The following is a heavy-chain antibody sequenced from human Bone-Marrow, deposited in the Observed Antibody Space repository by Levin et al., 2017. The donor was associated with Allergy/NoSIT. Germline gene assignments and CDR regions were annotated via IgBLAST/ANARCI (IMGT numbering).Heavy chain of an antibody. CDR1: GFSFTKVW. V-gene: IGHV3-15*01. CDR3: TTEVWARSIRDDY. CDR2: IKSETDGGTI. J-gene: IGHJ4*02. D-gene: IGHD2-21*01. Sequence: ETLSLTCAASGFSFTKVWMTWVRQAPGKGLEWVGRIKSETDGGTIDYAAPVKGRFTISREDSRSTLYLQMNSLKTEDTAVYYCTTEVWARSIRDDYWGQGTLVTVSS.